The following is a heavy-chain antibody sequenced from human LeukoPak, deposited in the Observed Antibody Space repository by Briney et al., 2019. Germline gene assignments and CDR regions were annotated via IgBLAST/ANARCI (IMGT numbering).Heavy chain of an antibody. CDR2: IYPGDSGT. J-gene: IGHJ3*02. V-gene: IGHV5-51*01. CDR1: GYRFTSYS. Sequence: GESLKISCKGSGYRFTSYSIAWVRQMPGKGLEWMGIIYPGDSGTRYSPSFQGQVTISADKSINTASLQWSSLKASDTAMYYCARTGYSSGWYGSFDIWGQGTLVTVSS. D-gene: IGHD6-19*01. CDR3: ARTGYSSGWYGSFDI.